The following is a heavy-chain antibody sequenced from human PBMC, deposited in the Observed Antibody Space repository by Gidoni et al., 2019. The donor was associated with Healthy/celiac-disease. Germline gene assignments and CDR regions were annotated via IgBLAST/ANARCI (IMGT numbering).Heavy chain of an antibody. CDR1: GLTFSGYS. Sequence: EVQLVESGGGLVKPGGSLRRSCAASGLTFSGYSMNWVSQAPGKGREWVSSSSSSSSYIYYADSGKGRFTISRDNAKNSLYLQMNSLRAEDTAVYYCARVVRMHSSSSTHYYYYMDVWGKGTTVTVSS. CDR3: ARVVRMHSSSSTHYYYYMDV. J-gene: IGHJ6*03. D-gene: IGHD6-13*01. CDR2: SSSSSSYI. V-gene: IGHV3-21*01.